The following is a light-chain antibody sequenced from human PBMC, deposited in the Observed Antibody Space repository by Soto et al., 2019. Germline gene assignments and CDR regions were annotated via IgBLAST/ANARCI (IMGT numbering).Light chain of an antibody. Sequence: QSALTQPASVSGSPGQSITISCTGTSSDVGGYNYVSWYQQYPGKAPKLMIYEVSNRPSGVSNRFSGSKSGNTASLTISGLQAEDEADYYCAAWDDSLNEGVFGGGTKVTVL. CDR1: SSDVGGYNY. V-gene: IGLV2-14*01. J-gene: IGLJ2*01. CDR2: EVS. CDR3: AAWDDSLNEGV.